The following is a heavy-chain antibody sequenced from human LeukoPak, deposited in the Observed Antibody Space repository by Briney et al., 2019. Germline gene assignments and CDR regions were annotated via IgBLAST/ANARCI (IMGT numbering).Heavy chain of an antibody. Sequence: ASVKVSCKASGYTFTSYYMHWVRQAPGQGLEWMGWINPNSGGTNYAQKFQGRVTMTKDTSISTAYMELSRLRSDDTAVYYCARANVAGLFRFDYWGQGTLVTVSS. D-gene: IGHD6-19*01. CDR3: ARANVAGLFRFDY. V-gene: IGHV1-2*02. CDR2: INPNSGGT. J-gene: IGHJ4*02. CDR1: GYTFTSYY.